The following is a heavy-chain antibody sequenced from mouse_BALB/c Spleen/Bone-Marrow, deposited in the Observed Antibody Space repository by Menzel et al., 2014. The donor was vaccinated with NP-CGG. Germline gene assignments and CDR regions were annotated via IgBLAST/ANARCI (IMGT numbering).Heavy chain of an antibody. Sequence: VQLQQSGAELMKPGASVKISCKATGYTFCSYWIEWVKQRPGHGLEWIGEILPGSGSTNYNEKFKGKATFTADTSSNTAYMQLSSLTSEDSAVYYCARRGYDGAYWGQGTLVTVSA. D-gene: IGHD2-14*01. CDR1: GYTFCSYW. CDR2: ILPGSGST. J-gene: IGHJ3*01. V-gene: IGHV1-9*01. CDR3: ARRGYDGAY.